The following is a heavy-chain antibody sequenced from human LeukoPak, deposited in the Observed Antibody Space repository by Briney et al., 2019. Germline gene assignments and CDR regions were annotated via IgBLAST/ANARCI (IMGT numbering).Heavy chain of an antibody. CDR3: ARGVVVVAAREFDY. D-gene: IGHD2-15*01. Sequence: PGGSLRLSCAASGFTFSSYSMNWVRQASGKGLEWVSYISSSSSTIYYADSVKGRFTISRDNAKNSLYLQMSSLRDEDTAVYYCARGVVVVAAREFDYWGQGTLVTVSS. V-gene: IGHV3-48*02. CDR1: GFTFSSYS. J-gene: IGHJ4*02. CDR2: ISSSSSTI.